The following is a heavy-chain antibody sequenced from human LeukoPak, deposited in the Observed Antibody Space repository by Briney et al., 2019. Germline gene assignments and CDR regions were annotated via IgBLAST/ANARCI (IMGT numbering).Heavy chain of an antibody. D-gene: IGHD3-22*01. J-gene: IGHJ5*02. Sequence: PSETLSLTCTVSGGSISSYYWSWIRQPAGKGLEWIGRIYTSGSTNYNPSLKSRVTMSVDTSKNQSSLKLSSVTAADTAVYYCARARNYYDSSGYYRFDPWGQGTLVTASS. CDR3: ARARNYYDSSGYYRFDP. CDR1: GGSISSYY. CDR2: IYTSGST. V-gene: IGHV4-4*07.